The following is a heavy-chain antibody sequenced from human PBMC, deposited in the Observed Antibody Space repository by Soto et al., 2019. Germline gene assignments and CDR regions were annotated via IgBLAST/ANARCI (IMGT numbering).Heavy chain of an antibody. Sequence: PGESLKISCKGSGYSFTNYYIAWVRQLPGKGLEWMGIINPGDSDTRYNPSFQGQVTMSADKSISTAYLQWSSLQASDTAMYYCAISYPLASGYSYYGMNVWGQGTTVTVSS. CDR3: AISYPLASGYSYYGMNV. V-gene: IGHV5-51*01. CDR1: GYSFTNYY. CDR2: INPGDSDT. J-gene: IGHJ6*02.